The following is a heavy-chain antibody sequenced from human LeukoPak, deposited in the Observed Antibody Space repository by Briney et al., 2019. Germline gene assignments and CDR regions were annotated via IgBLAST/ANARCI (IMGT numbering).Heavy chain of an antibody. CDR3: ARVFGRQLPDY. CDR1: GYTFIRNG. D-gene: IGHD1-26*01. CDR2: INPNSGGT. Sequence: ASVKVSCKASGYTFIRNGISWVRQAPGQGLEWMGWINPNSGGTNYGQKFQGRVTMTRDTSISTAYIELSRLTSDDTAVYYCARVFGRQLPDYWGQGTLVTVSS. V-gene: IGHV1-2*02. J-gene: IGHJ4*02.